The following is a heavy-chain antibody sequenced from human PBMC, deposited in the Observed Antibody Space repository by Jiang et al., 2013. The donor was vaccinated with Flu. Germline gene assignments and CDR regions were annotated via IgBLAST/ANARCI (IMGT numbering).Heavy chain of an antibody. CDR2: ISFDGGSK. Sequence: QLVESGGGVVQPGRSLRLSCAASRFTFNSYDMHWVRQAPGKGLEWVAVISFDGGSKYYADSVKGRFTISRDNSKNTLYLQMSTLRAEDTAVYYCAKDRIRYFYDNSGYYFDHWGQGTLVTVSS. J-gene: IGHJ4*02. CDR3: AKDRIRYFYDNSGYYFDH. V-gene: IGHV3-30*18. D-gene: IGHD3-22*01. CDR1: RFTFNSYD.